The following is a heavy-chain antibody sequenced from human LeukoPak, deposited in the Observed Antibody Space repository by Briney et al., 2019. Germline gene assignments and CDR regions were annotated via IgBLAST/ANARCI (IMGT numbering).Heavy chain of an antibody. CDR1: GGSISSYY. CDR2: IYYSGST. CDR3: ARHFIGYYDSSGYVQH. Sequence: SETLSLTCTVSGGSISSYYWSWIRQPPGKGLEWIGSIYYSGSTNYNPSLKSRVTISIDTSKNQFSLKLASVTAADTAVYYCARHFIGYYDSSGYVQHWGQGTLVTVSS. V-gene: IGHV4-59*08. J-gene: IGHJ1*01. D-gene: IGHD3-22*01.